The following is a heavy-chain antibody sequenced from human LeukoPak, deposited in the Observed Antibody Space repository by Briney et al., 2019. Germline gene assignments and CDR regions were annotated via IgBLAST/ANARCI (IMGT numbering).Heavy chain of an antibody. J-gene: IGHJ5*02. CDR2: INHSGST. Sequence: SETLSLTCTVSGGSISSHYWSWIRQPPGKGLEWIGEINHSGSTNYNPSLKSRVTISVDTSKNQFSLKLSSVTAADTAVYYCARRTMVRGVIWFDPWGQGTLVTVSS. CDR1: GGSISSHY. V-gene: IGHV4-34*01. CDR3: ARRTMVRGVIWFDP. D-gene: IGHD3-10*01.